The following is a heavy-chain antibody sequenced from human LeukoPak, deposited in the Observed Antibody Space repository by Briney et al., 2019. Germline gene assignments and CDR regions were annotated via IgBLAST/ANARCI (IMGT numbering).Heavy chain of an antibody. CDR1: GGSFSGYY. J-gene: IGHJ6*02. V-gene: IGHV4-34*01. Sequence: PSEILSLTCAVYGGSFSGYYWSWIRQPPGKGLEWIGEINHSGSTNYNPSLKSRVTISVDTSKNQFSLKLSSVTAADTAVYYCARTRVLRFLEWTQRSYGMDVWGQGTTVTVSS. CDR2: INHSGST. D-gene: IGHD3-3*01. CDR3: ARTRVLRFLEWTQRSYGMDV.